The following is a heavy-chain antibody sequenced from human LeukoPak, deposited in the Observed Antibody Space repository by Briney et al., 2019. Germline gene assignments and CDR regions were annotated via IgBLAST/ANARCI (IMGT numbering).Heavy chain of an antibody. CDR1: GFTFSVYW. D-gene: IGHD2-21*02. CDR3: ARTYCGGDCYGYFQH. V-gene: IGHV3-74*01. J-gene: IGHJ1*01. CDR2: VSGDGNRS. Sequence: GGSLRLSCAASGFTFSVYWIYWVRQAPGKGLVWVSRVSGDGNRSTYADSMKGRFTISRDNAKNTVYLQMNSLRAEDTAVYYCARTYCGGDCYGYFQHWGQGTLVTVSS.